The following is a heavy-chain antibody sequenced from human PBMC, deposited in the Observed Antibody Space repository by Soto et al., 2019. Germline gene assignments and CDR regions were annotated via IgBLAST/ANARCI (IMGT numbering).Heavy chain of an antibody. D-gene: IGHD6-13*01. CDR3: ARDQAAAGTFFAY. Sequence: QVQLQESGPGLVKPSQTLSLTCTVSGGSIRSYGYYWTWIRQHPGKGLEWIGYIYYSGTTYYNPSLKSLLTMSVDTSKNQFSLKLSSVTAADTAVYYCARDQAAAGTFFAYWGHGSLVTVSS. J-gene: IGHJ4*01. V-gene: IGHV4-31*01. CDR1: GGSIRSYGYY. CDR2: IYYSGTT.